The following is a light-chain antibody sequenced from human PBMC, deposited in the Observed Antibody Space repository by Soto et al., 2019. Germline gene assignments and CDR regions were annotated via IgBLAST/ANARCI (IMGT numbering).Light chain of an antibody. J-gene: IGLJ3*02. V-gene: IGLV3-21*02. CDR3: QVWDSDQVL. CDR2: DDS. Sequence: SYELTQAPSVSVAPGQTARVTCGGKKIGDKSVHWYQQKPGQAPVLVVHDDSDRPSEIPERFSGSNSGNTATLTISRVEAGDEADYYCQVWDSDQVLFGGGTQLTVL. CDR1: KIGDKS.